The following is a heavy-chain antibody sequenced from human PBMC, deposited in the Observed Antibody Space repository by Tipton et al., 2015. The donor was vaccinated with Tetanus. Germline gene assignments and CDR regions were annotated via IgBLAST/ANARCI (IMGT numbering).Heavy chain of an antibody. J-gene: IGHJ4*02. Sequence: SLRLSCVADGVTFYRDIMHWVRQAPGKGLEWISYISGSSDSIYYADSVKGRFTISRDNGKNSVYLQMKSLRDEDTAVYYCGRALGSGTTVASGHWGQGSLVTVSS. CDR2: ISGSSDSI. CDR1: GVTFYRDI. V-gene: IGHV3-48*02. CDR3: GRALGSGTTVASGH. D-gene: IGHD1-7*01.